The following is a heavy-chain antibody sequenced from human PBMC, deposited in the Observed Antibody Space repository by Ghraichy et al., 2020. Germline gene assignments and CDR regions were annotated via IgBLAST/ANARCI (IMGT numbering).Heavy chain of an antibody. CDR3: ARGSLGASGYDKYGMDV. D-gene: IGHD3-16*01. CDR2: INHSGST. J-gene: IGHJ6*02. V-gene: IGHV4-34*01. CDR1: GGSFSGYY. Sequence: GSLSLTCAVYGGSFSGYYWSWIRQPPGKGPEWIGEINHSGSTNYNPSLKSRVTISVDTSKNQFSLKLSSVTAADTAVYYCARGSLGASGYDKYGMDVWGQGTTVTVSS.